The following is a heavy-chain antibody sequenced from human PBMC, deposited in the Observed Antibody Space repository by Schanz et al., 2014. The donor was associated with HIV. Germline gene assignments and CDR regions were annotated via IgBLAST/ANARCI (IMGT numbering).Heavy chain of an antibody. V-gene: IGHV3-30*18. CDR1: GFIFSSYG. Sequence: QVQLVQSGGGVVQPGRSQRLSCAASGFIFSSYGMHWVRQAPGKGLEWVAVISYDGSNKYYADSVKGRFTISRDNSKNTLYLQMNSLRAEDTAVYYCAKDQGYDFWSGYYNYYNMDVWGQGTTVTVSS. CDR2: ISYDGSNK. J-gene: IGHJ6*02. D-gene: IGHD3-3*01. CDR3: AKDQGYDFWSGYYNYYNMDV.